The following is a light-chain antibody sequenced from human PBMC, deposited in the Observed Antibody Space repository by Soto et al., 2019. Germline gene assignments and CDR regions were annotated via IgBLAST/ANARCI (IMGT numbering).Light chain of an antibody. V-gene: IGLV1-40*01. CDR1: SSNIGAGYD. CDR2: GNS. J-gene: IGLJ2*01. Sequence: QSALTQPPSVSGAPGQRVTISCTGSSSNIGAGYDVHWYQQLPGTAPKLPIYGNSNRPSGVPDRFSGSKSGTSASLAITGLQAEDEADYYCQSYDSSLSAVVFGGGTKVTVL. CDR3: QSYDSSLSAVV.